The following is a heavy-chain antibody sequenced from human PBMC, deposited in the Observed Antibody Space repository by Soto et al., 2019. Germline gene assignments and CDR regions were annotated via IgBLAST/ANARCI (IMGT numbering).Heavy chain of an antibody. J-gene: IGHJ6*04. Sequence: GASVKVSCKASGYTFTSYNVNWARQATGQGLEWMGCMNPKSGNTNYAQKLQGRVTMTEDTSTNTAYMELSSLRSEDTAVYYCATGYCSGGSCPVSMDVWGKGTTVTVSS. D-gene: IGHD2-15*01. V-gene: IGHV1-8*01. CDR2: MNPKSGNT. CDR3: ATGYCSGGSCPVSMDV. CDR1: GYTFTSYN.